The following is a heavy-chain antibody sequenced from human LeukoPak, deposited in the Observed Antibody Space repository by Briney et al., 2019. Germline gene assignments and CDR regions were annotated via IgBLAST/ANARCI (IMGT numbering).Heavy chain of an antibody. V-gene: IGHV3-23*01. Sequence: LTGGSLRLSCAASGFTFSSYAMSWVRQAPGKGLEWVSAISGSGGSTYYADSVKGRFTISRDNSKNTLYLQMNSLRAEDTAVYYCAREDDDYYDSSGYRFRVRRAFDIWGQGTMVTVSS. CDR3: AREDDDYYDSSGYRFRVRRAFDI. D-gene: IGHD3-22*01. J-gene: IGHJ3*02. CDR2: ISGSGGST. CDR1: GFTFSSYA.